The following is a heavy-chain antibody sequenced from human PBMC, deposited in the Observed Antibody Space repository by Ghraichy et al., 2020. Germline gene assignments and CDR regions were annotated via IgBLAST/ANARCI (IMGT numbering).Heavy chain of an antibody. CDR1: GFTFSSYY. Sequence: GGSLRLSCAASGFTFSSYYINWVRQAPGKGLEWVSSISSSSSYISYADSLKGRFTISRDNAKNSLYLQMNSLRAEDTAVYYCVRADYTVNYDGLNWFDPWVQGTLITVPS. J-gene: IGHJ5*02. CDR3: VRADYTVNYDGLNWFDP. CDR2: ISSSSSYI. V-gene: IGHV3-21*01. D-gene: IGHD1-7*01.